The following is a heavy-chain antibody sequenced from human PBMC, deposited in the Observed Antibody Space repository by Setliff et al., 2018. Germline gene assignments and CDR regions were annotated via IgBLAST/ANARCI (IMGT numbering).Heavy chain of an antibody. Sequence: PGGSLRLSCVASGFKFDDYAMHWVRQAPGKGLEWVSGISWNSGSIGYADSVKGRFTISRDNAKNSLYLQMNSLRAEDTALYYCAKDRAPIAVAGTYFDYWGQGTLVTVSS. CDR3: AKDRAPIAVAGTYFDY. CDR1: GFKFDDYA. V-gene: IGHV3-9*01. D-gene: IGHD6-19*01. J-gene: IGHJ4*02. CDR2: ISWNSGSI.